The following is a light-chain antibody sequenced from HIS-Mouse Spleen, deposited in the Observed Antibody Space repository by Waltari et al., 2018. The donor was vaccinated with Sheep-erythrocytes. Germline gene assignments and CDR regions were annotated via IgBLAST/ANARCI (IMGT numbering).Light chain of an antibody. CDR2: AAS. V-gene: IGKV1-9*01. CDR1: QGISSY. J-gene: IGKJ4*01. CDR3: QQLNSYPPRVT. Sequence: DIQLTQSPSFLSASVGDRVTITFRASQGISSYLAWYQQKPGKAPKLLIYAASTLQSGVPSRFSGSGSGTEFTLTISSLQPEDFATYYCQQLNSYPPRVTFGGGTKVEIK.